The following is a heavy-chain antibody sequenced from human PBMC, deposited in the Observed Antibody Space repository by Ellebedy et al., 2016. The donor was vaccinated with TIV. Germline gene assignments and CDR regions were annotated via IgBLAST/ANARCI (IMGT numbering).Heavy chain of an antibody. Sequence: GESLKISCAASGFTFSSYWMHWVRQAPGKGLVWVSRIYSDGSSTRYADSVKGRFTISRDNAKNTLYLQMNGLRAEDTAVYYCAREQWSPGAPSYNYYGMDVWGQGTTVTVSS. D-gene: IGHD6-19*01. CDR2: IYSDGSST. V-gene: IGHV3-74*01. CDR3: AREQWSPGAPSYNYYGMDV. CDR1: GFTFSSYW. J-gene: IGHJ6*02.